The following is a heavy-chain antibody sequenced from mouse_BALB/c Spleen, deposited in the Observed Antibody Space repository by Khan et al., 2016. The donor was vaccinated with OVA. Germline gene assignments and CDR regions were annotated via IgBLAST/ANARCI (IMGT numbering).Heavy chain of an antibody. CDR2: INPHIGET. CDR1: GYSFTGYF. CDR3: TRIYRSDFDY. J-gene: IGHJ2*01. Sequence: VQLQQSGPELVRPGASVKISCKASGYSFTGYFMNWVMQSHGKSLEWIGRINPHIGETFYHQRFKDKATLTVDESSSTAHMELRSLASEDSAVYYCTRIYRSDFDYWGQGTTLTVSS. D-gene: IGHD1-1*01. V-gene: IGHV1-20*02.